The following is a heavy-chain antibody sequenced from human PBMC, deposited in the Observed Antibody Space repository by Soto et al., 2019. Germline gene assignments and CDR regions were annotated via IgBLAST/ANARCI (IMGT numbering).Heavy chain of an antibody. Sequence: QVQLQQWGAGLLKPSETLSLTCAVYGGSFSGYYWTWIRQPPGKGLEWIGEINHSGSTNYNPSLKSRVTMAVDTSKNQFSLNLSSVAAADTAVYYCARAGSYSNSVLWGQGTLVTVSS. CDR2: INHSGST. V-gene: IGHV4-34*01. D-gene: IGHD4-4*01. J-gene: IGHJ4*02. CDR3: ARAGSYSNSVL. CDR1: GGSFSGYY.